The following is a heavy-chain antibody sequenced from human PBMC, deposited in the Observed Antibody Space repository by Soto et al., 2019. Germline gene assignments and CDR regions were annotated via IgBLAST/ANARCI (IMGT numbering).Heavy chain of an antibody. CDR1: GYSFTSYW. CDR3: ARHYVRVGATLGYYYYGMDV. CDR2: IDPSDSYT. D-gene: IGHD1-26*01. Sequence: LGESLKISCKVSGYSFTSYWISWVRQMPGKGLEWMGRIDPSDSYTNYSPSLQGHVTISADKSISTAYLQWSSLKASDTAMYYCARHYVRVGATLGYYYYGMDVWGQGTTVTVS. J-gene: IGHJ6*02. V-gene: IGHV5-10-1*01.